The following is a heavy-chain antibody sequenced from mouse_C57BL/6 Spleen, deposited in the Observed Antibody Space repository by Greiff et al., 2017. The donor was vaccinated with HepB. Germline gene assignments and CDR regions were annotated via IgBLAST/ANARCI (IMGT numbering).Heavy chain of an antibody. J-gene: IGHJ2*01. CDR1: GFTFSSYA. V-gene: IGHV5-4*01. CDR3: ARAPMITAFFDY. Sequence: EVQRVESGGGLVKPGGSLKLSCAASGFTFSSYAMSWVRQTPEKRLEWVATISDGGSYTYYPDNVKGRFTISRDNAKNNLYLQMSHLKSEDTAMYYCARAPMITAFFDYWGQGTTLTVSS. CDR2: ISDGGSYT. D-gene: IGHD2-4*01.